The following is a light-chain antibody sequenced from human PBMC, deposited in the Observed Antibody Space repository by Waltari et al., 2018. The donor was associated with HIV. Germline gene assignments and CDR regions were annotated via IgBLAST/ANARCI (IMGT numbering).Light chain of an antibody. CDR2: GVN. CDR3: ASYRGRNNLGV. Sequence: HSDLTQPPSASGSPGQSVTISCTGSDSDIGTYKLVSWYQHHPGKAPKLIIYGVNKQPSGVPVRFSGSKSGDTASLTVSGLQAEDEADYYCASYRGRNNLGVFGTGTKVTVL. CDR1: DSDIGTYKL. J-gene: IGLJ1*01. V-gene: IGLV2-8*01.